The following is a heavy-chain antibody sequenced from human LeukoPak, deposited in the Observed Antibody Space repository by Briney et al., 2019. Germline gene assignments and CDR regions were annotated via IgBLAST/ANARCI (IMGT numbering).Heavy chain of an antibody. CDR3: ARHYGAIYYYYGMDV. CDR1: GFSLSTSEVG. D-gene: IGHD4/OR15-4a*01. V-gene: IGHV2-5*02. CDR2: IYWDDDK. Sequence: SGPTLVKPTQTLTLTCTFSGFSLSTSEVGVGWIRQPPGKALEWLALIYWDDDKRYSPSLKSRLTITKDTSNNQVVLTMTNMDPVDTATYYCARHYGAIYYYYGMDVWGQGTTVTVSS. J-gene: IGHJ6*02.